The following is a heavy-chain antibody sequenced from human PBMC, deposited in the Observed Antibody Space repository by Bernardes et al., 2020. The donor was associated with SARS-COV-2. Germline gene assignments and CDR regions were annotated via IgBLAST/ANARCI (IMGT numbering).Heavy chain of an antibody. Sequence: SLRLSCAASGFTFSDYYMNWIRQAPGKGLEWVSYISNGGGRYTNYADSVKGRFTISRDVAKNSLYLQMNSLRAEDTAVYYCARVSAMVSFDYWGQGTLVTVSS. D-gene: IGHD5-18*01. CDR3: ARVSAMVSFDY. V-gene: IGHV3-11*05. CDR2: ISNGGGRYT. CDR1: GFTFSDYY. J-gene: IGHJ4*02.